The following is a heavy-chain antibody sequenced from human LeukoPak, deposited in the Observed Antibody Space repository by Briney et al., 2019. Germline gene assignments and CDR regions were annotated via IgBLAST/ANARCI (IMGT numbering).Heavy chain of an antibody. V-gene: IGHV4-39*02. D-gene: IGHD3-10*01. J-gene: IGHJ4*02. CDR1: DGSFSSSSYY. CDR2: MFYGGYS. Sequence: PSETLSFTCTVSDGSFSSSSYYWGWIRQPPGKGLEWIGSMFYGGYSYYNPSLKSRLTISVDTTKNQFSLKLSSMTAADTAVYYCARVRGSFDYWGQGILVTVSS. CDR3: ARVRGSFDY.